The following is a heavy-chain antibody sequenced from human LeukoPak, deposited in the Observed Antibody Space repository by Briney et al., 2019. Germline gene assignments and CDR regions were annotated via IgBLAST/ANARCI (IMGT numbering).Heavy chain of an antibody. CDR3: AKDYYGSGSYYNAFDY. Sequence: GGSLRLSCAVSGFTFSSYAMSWVRQAPGKGLEWVSAISGSGGSTYYADSVKGRFTISRDNSKNTLYLQMNSLRAEDTAVYYCAKDYYGSGSYYNAFDYWGQGTLVTVSS. J-gene: IGHJ4*02. CDR2: ISGSGGST. CDR1: GFTFSSYA. D-gene: IGHD3-10*01. V-gene: IGHV3-23*01.